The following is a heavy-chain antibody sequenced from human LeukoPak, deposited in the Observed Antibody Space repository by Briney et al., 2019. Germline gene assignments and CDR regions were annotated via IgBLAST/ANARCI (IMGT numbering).Heavy chain of an antibody. V-gene: IGHV1-8*03. CDR3: ARDTPATGDAFDI. CDR2: MNPNSGNT. D-gene: IGHD1-26*01. J-gene: IGHJ3*02. Sequence: ASVKVSCKASGYTFTSYDINWVRQATGQGLEWMGWMNPNSGNTGYAQKFQGRVTITRNTSISTAYMELSSLRSEDTAVYYCARDTPATGDAFDIWGQGTMVTVSS. CDR1: GYTFTSYD.